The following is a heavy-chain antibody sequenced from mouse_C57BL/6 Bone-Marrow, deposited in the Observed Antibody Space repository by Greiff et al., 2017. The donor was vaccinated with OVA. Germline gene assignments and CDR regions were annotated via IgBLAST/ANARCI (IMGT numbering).Heavy chain of an antibody. J-gene: IGHJ2*01. CDR3: AKNYYGSSPDY. D-gene: IGHD1-1*01. CDR1: GYTFTSYW. CDR2: IHPNSGST. V-gene: IGHV1-64*01. Sequence: QVQLQQPGAELVKPGASVKLSCKASGYTFTSYWMHWVKQRPGQGLEWIGMIHPNSGSTNYNEKFKSKATLTVDKSSSTAYMQLSSLTSEDSAVDYCAKNYYGSSPDYWGQGTTLTVSS.